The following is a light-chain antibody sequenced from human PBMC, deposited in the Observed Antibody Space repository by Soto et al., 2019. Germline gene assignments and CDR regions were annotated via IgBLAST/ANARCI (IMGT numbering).Light chain of an antibody. Sequence: SSELTQPSSVSVSPGQTARITCSGDVLPKAYARWFQKKPGQAPLLLIHKDVERPSGIPGRFSGSSSGTTVTLAISGAQVEDEADYYCLSAADNTWVFGGGTKLTVL. CDR2: KDV. V-gene: IGLV3-27*01. CDR3: LSAADNTWV. CDR1: VLPKAY. J-gene: IGLJ3*02.